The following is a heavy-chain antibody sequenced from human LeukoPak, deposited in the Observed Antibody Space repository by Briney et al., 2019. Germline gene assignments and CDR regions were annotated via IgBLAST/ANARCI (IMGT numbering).Heavy chain of an antibody. D-gene: IGHD3-10*01. Sequence: PGGSLRLSCAASGFTFSTYFMHWVRQAPGKGLEGVAVIASDGSHTFYVESVKGRFTISRDNSKNTLYLQMNSLRAEDTAVYFCARERQDTIVHSGAFDIWGQGTMVTVSS. CDR1: GFTFSTYF. V-gene: IGHV3-30-3*01. CDR2: IASDGSHT. CDR3: ARERQDTIVHSGAFDI. J-gene: IGHJ3*02.